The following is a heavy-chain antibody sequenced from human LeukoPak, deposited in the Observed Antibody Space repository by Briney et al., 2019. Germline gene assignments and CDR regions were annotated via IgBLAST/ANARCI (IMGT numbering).Heavy chain of an antibody. D-gene: IGHD1-1*01. CDR1: GGSISDNY. V-gene: IGHV4-4*08. CDR2: IYSSGST. Sequence: SETLSLTCTVSGGSISDNYWSWIRQPPGKGPGWIGYIYSSGSTNYNPSLKSRVTISVDTSKNQFSLKLSSVTAADTAVYYCAKCSTYWFDPWGQGTLVTVSS. J-gene: IGHJ5*02. CDR3: AKCSTYWFDP.